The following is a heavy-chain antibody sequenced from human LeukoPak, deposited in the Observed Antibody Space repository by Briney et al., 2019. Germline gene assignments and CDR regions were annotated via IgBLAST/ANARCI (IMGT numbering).Heavy chain of an antibody. V-gene: IGHV3-21*01. D-gene: IGHD6-13*01. CDR2: ISSSSSYI. CDR3: AREPRQIAAAKINWFDP. Sequence: GGSLRLSCAASGFTFSSYSMNWVRQAPGKGLEWVSSISSSSSYIYYADSVKGRFTISRDNAKNSLYLQMNSLRAEDTAVYYCAREPRQIAAAKINWFDPWGQGALVTVSS. CDR1: GFTFSSYS. J-gene: IGHJ5*02.